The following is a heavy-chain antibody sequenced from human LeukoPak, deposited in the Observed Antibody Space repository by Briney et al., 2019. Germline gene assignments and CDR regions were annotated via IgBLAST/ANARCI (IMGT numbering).Heavy chain of an antibody. CDR1: GFTFSSYA. CDR2: ISSSSSYI. J-gene: IGHJ4*02. CDR3: ARGRTARTTTVTTYFDY. Sequence: GGSLRLSCAASGFTFSSYAMHWVRQTPGKGLEWVSSISSSSSYIYYADSVKGRFTISRDNAKNSLYLQMNSLRAEDTAVYYCARGRTARTTTVTTYFDYWGQGTLVTVSS. V-gene: IGHV3-21*01. D-gene: IGHD4-17*01.